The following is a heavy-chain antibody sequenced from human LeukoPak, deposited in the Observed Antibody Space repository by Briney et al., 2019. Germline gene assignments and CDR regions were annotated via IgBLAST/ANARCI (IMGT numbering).Heavy chain of an antibody. J-gene: IGHJ6*03. Sequence: GRSLRLSCAASGFTFSSYAMHWVRQAPGKGLEWVAVISYDGSNKNYADSVKGRFTISRDNSKNTLYLQMNSLRAEDTAVYYCARVSSYSSSLTYMDVWGKGTTVTVSS. D-gene: IGHD6-6*01. CDR3: ARVSSYSSSLTYMDV. CDR2: ISYDGSNK. V-gene: IGHV3-30-3*01. CDR1: GFTFSSYA.